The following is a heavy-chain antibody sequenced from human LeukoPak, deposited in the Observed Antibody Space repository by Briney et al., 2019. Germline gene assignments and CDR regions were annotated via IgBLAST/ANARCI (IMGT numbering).Heavy chain of an antibody. J-gene: IGHJ6*03. CDR3: ARSNFYQCSMGV. Sequence: GASVKVSCKASGYTFTGYYMHWVRQAPGQGLEWMGRINPNSGGTSYAQKFQGRVTMTRDTSISTAYMELSRLRSDDTAVYYGARSNFYQCSMGVWDKGTAVTVSS. CDR2: INPNSGGT. CDR1: GYTFTGYY. V-gene: IGHV1-2*06.